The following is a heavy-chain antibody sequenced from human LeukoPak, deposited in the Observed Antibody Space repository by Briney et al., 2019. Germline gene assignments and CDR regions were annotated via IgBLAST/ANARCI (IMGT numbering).Heavy chain of an antibody. V-gene: IGHV4-39*01. CDR1: GGSISSSSYC. Sequence: SETLSLTCTVSGGSISSSSYCWGWIRQPPGKGLEWIGSIYYSGSTYYNPSLKSRVTISVDTSKNQFSLKLSSVTAADTAVYYCARYMYYDFDYWGQGTLVTVSS. J-gene: IGHJ4*02. CDR2: IYYSGST. CDR3: ARYMYYDFDY. D-gene: IGHD3-3*01.